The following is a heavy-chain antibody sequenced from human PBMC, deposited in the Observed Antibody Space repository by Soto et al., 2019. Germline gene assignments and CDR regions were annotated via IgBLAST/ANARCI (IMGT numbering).Heavy chain of an antibody. CDR3: ARVSWREKYGMDV. CDR2: ITISGNTV. J-gene: IGHJ6*02. Sequence: GGSLRLSCAAPGFPFSDSYMSWIRQAPGKGLEWISYITISGNTVYYADSLKGRFTISRDNAKNSLYLQMNRLRAEDTAVYYCARVSWREKYGMDVWGQGTTVTVSS. CDR1: GFPFSDSY. V-gene: IGHV3-11*01.